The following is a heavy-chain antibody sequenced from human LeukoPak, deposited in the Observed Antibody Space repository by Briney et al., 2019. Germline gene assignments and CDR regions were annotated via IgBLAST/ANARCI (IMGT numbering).Heavy chain of an antibody. J-gene: IGHJ4*02. CDR1: GYTFTSYG. V-gene: IGHV1-18*01. D-gene: IGHD3-22*01. Sequence: VASVKVSCKASGYTFTSYGISWVRQAPGQGLEWMGWISAYNGNANYAQRLQGRVTMTTDTSTSTAYMELRSLRSDDTAVYYCGRDAYYYDSSGYSDYWGQGTLVTVSS. CDR2: ISAYNGNA. CDR3: GRDAYYYDSSGYSDY.